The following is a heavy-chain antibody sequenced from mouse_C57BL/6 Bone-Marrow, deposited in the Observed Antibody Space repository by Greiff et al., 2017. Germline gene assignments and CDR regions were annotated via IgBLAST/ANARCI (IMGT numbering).Heavy chain of an antibody. V-gene: IGHV1-80*01. J-gene: IGHJ2*01. CDR3: ARFNWAYFDY. CDR1: GYAFSSYW. CDR2: IYPGDGDT. D-gene: IGHD4-1*02. Sequence: VQLKESGAELVKPGASVKISCKASGYAFSSYWMNWVKQRPGKGLEWIGQIYPGDGDTNYNGKFKGKATLTADKSSSTAYMQLSSLTSEDSAVYFCARFNWAYFDYWGQGTTLTVSS.